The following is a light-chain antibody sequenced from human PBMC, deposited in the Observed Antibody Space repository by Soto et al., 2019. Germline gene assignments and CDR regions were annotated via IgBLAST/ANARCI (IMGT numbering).Light chain of an antibody. CDR3: AAWDDNLNGVI. CDR1: TSNIGSDT. J-gene: IGLJ2*01. V-gene: IGLV1-44*01. CDR2: NDY. Sequence: QSVLTQPPSASGTPGQRVTISCSGSTSNIGSDTVHWYQQFPGAAPKLLIYNDYQRPSGVPDRFSASKSATSASLALSGLQSEDEAAYYCAAWDDNLNGVIFGGGTKLTVL.